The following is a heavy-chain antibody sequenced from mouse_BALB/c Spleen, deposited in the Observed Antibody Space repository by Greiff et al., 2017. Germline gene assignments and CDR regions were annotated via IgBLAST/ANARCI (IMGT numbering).Heavy chain of an antibody. J-gene: IGHJ2*01. CDR2: IDPYNGGT. CDR3: AREGDIFDY. CDR1: GYTFTSYW. V-gene: IGHV1-74*01. Sequence: QVQLQQPGAELVRPGASVKLSCKASGYTFTSYWMNWVKQRPEQGLEWIGRIDPYNGGTSYNQKFKGKATLTVDKSSSTAYMHLNSLTSEDSAVYYCAREGDIFDYWGQGTTLTVSS.